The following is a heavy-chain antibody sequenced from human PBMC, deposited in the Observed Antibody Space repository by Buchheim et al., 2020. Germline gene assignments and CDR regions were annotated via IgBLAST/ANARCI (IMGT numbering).Heavy chain of an antibody. D-gene: IGHD3-22*01. CDR1: GGSVRSGTYY. CDR2: ISYTGTA. V-gene: IGHV4-61*01. J-gene: IGHJ4*02. Sequence: QVRLQESGPGLVKPSETLSLICSVAGGSVRSGTYYWSWIRQPPGGGLEWIGYISYTGTAIYSPSLKGRVSISADTSKNQLSLTVSSVLAADTATYYCVCLRQYYDGNGHQYYDYWGPGTL. CDR3: VCLRQYYDGNGHQYYDY.